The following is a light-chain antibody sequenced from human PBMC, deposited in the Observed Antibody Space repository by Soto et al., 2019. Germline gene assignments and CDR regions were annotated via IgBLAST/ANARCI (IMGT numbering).Light chain of an antibody. CDR2: EVS. CDR1: SSDVGGYNY. J-gene: IGLJ1*01. CDR3: SSYTSSNTLVV. V-gene: IGLV2-14*01. Sequence: QSALTQPASVSGSPGQSITISCTGTSSDVGGYNYVSWYQQHPGKAPKLMIYEVSNRPSGVSNRFSGSKSGNTASLTISGRQAEDEADDYCSSYTSSNTLVVFGTGTKLTVL.